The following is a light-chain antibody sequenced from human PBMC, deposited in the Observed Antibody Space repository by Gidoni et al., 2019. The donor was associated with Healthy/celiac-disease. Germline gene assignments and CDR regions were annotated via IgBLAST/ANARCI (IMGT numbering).Light chain of an antibody. Sequence: AIQMNQSPSSLSASVGDRVTITCRASQGIRNDLGWYQQKPGKAPKLLIYAASSLQSGVPSRFSGSGSGTDFTLTISSLQPEDFATYYCLQDYNYPRTFGQETKVEIK. CDR2: AAS. CDR1: QGIRND. V-gene: IGKV1-6*01. J-gene: IGKJ1*01. CDR3: LQDYNYPRT.